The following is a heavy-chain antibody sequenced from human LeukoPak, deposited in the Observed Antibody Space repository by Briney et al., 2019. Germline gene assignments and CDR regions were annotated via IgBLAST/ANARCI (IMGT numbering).Heavy chain of an antibody. CDR3: ARHEGLVLRFLSGRRGTFDP. V-gene: IGHV4-39*01. J-gene: IGHJ5*02. Sequence: PSETLSLTCTVSGGSVSSGSYYWGWIRQPPGKGLEWIGSIYYSGSTYYNPSLKSRVTISVDTSKNQFSLKLSSVTAADTAVYYCARHEGLVLRFLSGRRGTFDPWGQGTLVTVSS. CDR2: IYYSGST. CDR1: GGSVSSGSYY. D-gene: IGHD3-3*01.